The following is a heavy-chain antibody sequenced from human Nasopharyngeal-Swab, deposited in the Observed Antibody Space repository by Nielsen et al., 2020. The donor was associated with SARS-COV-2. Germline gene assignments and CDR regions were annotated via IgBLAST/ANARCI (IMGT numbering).Heavy chain of an antibody. Sequence: ASVEVSCRASTSGFDAYYIHWVRQAPGQGLEWMGRINPTTGGTLYTQTFEGRVTMTTDTSTSTTYMELRGLTSDDTAVYYCTRALSGVYDFWGQGALVTVSS. D-gene: IGHD2-15*01. J-gene: IGHJ4*02. CDR3: TRALSGVYDF. V-gene: IGHV1-2*06. CDR1: TSGFDAYY. CDR2: INPTTGGT.